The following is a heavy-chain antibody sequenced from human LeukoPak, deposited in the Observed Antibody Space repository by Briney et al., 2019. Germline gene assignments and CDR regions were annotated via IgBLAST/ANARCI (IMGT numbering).Heavy chain of an antibody. CDR1: GFTFSSFA. J-gene: IGHJ3*01. V-gene: IGHV3-23*01. CDR2: ISGSGGST. D-gene: IGHD2-2*01. Sequence: GGSLRLSCAASGFTFSSFAMSWVRQAPGKGLEWVSAISGSGGSTYYADSVKGRFTISRDNSKNTLFLQMNSLRAEDTAVYYCAKDRSCTGSSCNVGSWGQGTLVTVSS. CDR3: AKDRSCTGSSCNVGS.